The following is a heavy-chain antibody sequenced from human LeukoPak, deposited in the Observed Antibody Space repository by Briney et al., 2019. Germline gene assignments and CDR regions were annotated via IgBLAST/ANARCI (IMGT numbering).Heavy chain of an antibody. CDR1: GFTFSSYG. Sequence: GGSLRLSCAASGFTFSSYGMHWVRQAPGKGLEWVAFIRYDGSNKYYADSVKGRFTISRDNSKNTLYLQMNSLRAEDTAVYYCAKEGVPYIATTLGWFDPWGQGTLVTVSS. CDR3: AKEGVPYIATTLGWFDP. V-gene: IGHV3-30*02. J-gene: IGHJ5*02. D-gene: IGHD1-1*01. CDR2: IRYDGSNK.